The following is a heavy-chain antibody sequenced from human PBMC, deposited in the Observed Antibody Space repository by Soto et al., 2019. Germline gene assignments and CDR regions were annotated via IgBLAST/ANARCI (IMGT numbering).Heavy chain of an antibody. CDR1: GGTFSSYA. Sequence: QVQLVQSGAEVKKPGSSVKVSCKASGGTFSSYAISWVRQAPGQGLEWMGGIIPIFGTANYAQKFQGRVTITADESTSTAYMELSSLRSEDTAVYYCAGFEYSSSGYYYYGMDGWGQGTTVTVSS. CDR2: IIPIFGTA. D-gene: IGHD6-6*01. J-gene: IGHJ6*02. CDR3: AGFEYSSSGYYYYGMDG. V-gene: IGHV1-69*01.